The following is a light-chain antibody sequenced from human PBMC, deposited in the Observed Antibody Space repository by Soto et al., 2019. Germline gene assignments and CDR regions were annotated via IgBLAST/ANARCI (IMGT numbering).Light chain of an antibody. V-gene: IGKV3-11*01. J-gene: IGKJ2*01. CDR2: DAS. Sequence: EIVLTQSPATLSLSPGERATLSCRASQSVSSYLAWYQQKPGQAPRLLIYDASNRATDIPARFSGSGSGTGFSLTISSLVPEDFVVYCCEQRSNWPPYTFGQGTKLVIK. CDR1: QSVSSY. CDR3: EQRSNWPPYT.